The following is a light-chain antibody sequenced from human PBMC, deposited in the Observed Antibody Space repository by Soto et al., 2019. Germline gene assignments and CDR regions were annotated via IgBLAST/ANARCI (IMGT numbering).Light chain of an antibody. CDR2: KAS. J-gene: IGKJ2*01. Sequence: DIQMTQSPSTLSASVGDRVALTCRASQSISTWLAWYQQKPGKAPKLLIYKASSLDSGVPSRFSGSGSGTDFTLPIRSLQPYDLSTYYCQQYNIYPYTFGQGTKLEIK. V-gene: IGKV1-5*03. CDR3: QQYNIYPYT. CDR1: QSISTW.